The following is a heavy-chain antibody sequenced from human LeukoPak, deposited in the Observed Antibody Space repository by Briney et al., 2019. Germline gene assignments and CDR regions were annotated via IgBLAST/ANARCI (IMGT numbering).Heavy chain of an antibody. V-gene: IGHV3-53*01. CDR3: ARGSTGTDPFDP. J-gene: IGHJ5*02. D-gene: IGHD4-17*01. CDR2: IYSGGST. Sequence: PGGSLRLSCAASGFTVSNNYMSWVRQAPGKGLEWVSVIYSGGSTYYADSVKGRFTISRDNSKNMLFLQLNSLRAEDTAVYYCARGSTGTDPFDPWGQGTLVTVSS. CDR1: GFTVSNNY.